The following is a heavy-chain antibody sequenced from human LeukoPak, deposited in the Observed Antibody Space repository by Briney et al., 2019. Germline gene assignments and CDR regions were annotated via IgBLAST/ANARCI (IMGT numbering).Heavy chain of an antibody. CDR2: INTDGFST. Sequence: HPGGSLRLSCAASGFISSSYWMHWVRQPPGKGLVYIACINTDGFSTSYADSVKGRFTISRDNAKNPLYLQMNSLRAEDTAVYYCARSRTYGDYGRGLDYWGQGTLVTVSS. V-gene: IGHV3-74*01. CDR3: ARSRTYGDYGRGLDY. J-gene: IGHJ4*02. D-gene: IGHD4-17*01. CDR1: GFISSSYW.